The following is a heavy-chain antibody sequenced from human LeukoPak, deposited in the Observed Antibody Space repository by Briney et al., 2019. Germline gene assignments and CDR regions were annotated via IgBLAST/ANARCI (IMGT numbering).Heavy chain of an antibody. D-gene: IGHD4-17*01. CDR2: INPNSGGT. CDR1: GYTFTGYY. J-gene: IGHJ4*02. Sequence: ASVKVSCKASGYTFTGYYMHWVRQAPGQGLEWMGRINPNSGGTNYAQKFQGRVTMTRDTSISTAYMELSRLRSDDTAVYYCAREYGDYEVLFDYWGQGTLVTVSS. CDR3: AREYGDYEVLFDY. V-gene: IGHV1-2*06.